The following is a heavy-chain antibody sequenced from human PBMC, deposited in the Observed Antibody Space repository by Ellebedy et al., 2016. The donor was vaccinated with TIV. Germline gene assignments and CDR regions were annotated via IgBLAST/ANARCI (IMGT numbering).Heavy chain of an antibody. CDR2: TSYAGSHN. CDR3: ASNGY. J-gene: IGHJ4*02. V-gene: IGHV3-30*04. CDR1: GFTFSNYA. Sequence: GGSLRLSXAASGFTFSNYAIHWVRQAPGKGLEWVAVTSYAGSHNFYADSVKGRFSISRDNSKSTVYLQIDSLRVEDTAVYYCASNGYWGQGTLVTVSS.